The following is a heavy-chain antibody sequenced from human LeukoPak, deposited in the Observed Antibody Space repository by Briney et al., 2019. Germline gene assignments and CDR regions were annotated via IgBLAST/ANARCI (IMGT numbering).Heavy chain of an antibody. V-gene: IGHV1-2*02. CDR3: ARYSTVTNLDY. J-gene: IGHJ4*02. CDR1: GYTFTGYY. CDR2: INPNSGGT. Sequence: GASVKVSCKASGYTFTGYYMHWVRQAPGQGLEWMGWINPNSGGTNYAQKFQGRVTMTTDTSTSTAYMELRSLRSDDTAVYYCARYSTVTNLDYWGQGTLVTVSS. D-gene: IGHD4-17*01.